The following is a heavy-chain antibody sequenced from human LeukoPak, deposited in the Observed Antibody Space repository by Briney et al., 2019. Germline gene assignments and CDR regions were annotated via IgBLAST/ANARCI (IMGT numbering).Heavy chain of an antibody. J-gene: IGHJ5*02. CDR1: GFTFSNYW. CDR3: ARDFGAPAP. Sequence: PGGSLRLSCAASGFTFSNYWMHWVRQAPGKGLVWVSRINGDGSRTNCADSVKGRFTISRDNAKNTLYLQMSILRVEDTALYYCARDFGAPAPWGQGTLVTVSS. V-gene: IGHV3-74*01. CDR2: INGDGSRT. D-gene: IGHD3-3*01.